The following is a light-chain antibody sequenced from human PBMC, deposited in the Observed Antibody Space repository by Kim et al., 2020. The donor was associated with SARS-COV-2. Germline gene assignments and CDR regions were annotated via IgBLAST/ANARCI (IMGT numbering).Light chain of an antibody. CDR2: EVN. CDR1: SSDVGAYKY. CDR3: VSYAGSNSYV. J-gene: IGLJ1*01. Sequence: GQSVTISCSGTSSDVGAYKYVSWYQQYPGKAPKLIIYEVNLRPSGVPDRFSGSKSGNTASLTVSGLQAEDEADYHCVSYAGSNSYVFGSGTKVTVL. V-gene: IGLV2-8*01.